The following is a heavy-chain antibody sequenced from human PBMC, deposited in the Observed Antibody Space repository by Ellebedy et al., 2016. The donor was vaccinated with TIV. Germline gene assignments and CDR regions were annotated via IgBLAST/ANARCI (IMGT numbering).Heavy chain of an antibody. CDR2: IIPIFGTA. Sequence: SVKVSXKASGYTFTGYYMHWVRQAPGQGLEWMGGIIPIFGTANYAQKFQGRVTITADESTSTAYMELSSLRSEDTAVYYCATDKPAQNYDYVWGSWGYWGQGALVTVSS. J-gene: IGHJ4*02. CDR3: ATDKPAQNYDYVWGSWGY. V-gene: IGHV1-69*13. CDR1: GYTFTGYY. D-gene: IGHD3-16*01.